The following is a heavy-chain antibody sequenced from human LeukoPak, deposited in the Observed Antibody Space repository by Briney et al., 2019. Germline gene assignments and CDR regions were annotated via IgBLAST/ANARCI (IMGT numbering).Heavy chain of an antibody. V-gene: IGHV4-59*01. D-gene: IGHD3-10*01. J-gene: IGHJ5*02. CDR2: IYYSGST. Sequence: SETLSLTCTVSGGSISSYYWSWIRQPPGKGLEWIGYIYYSGSTNYNPSLKSRVTISVDTSKSQFSLKLRSVTAADTAVYYCARDEYGSGSYLPSWGQGTLVTVSS. CDR1: GGSISSYY. CDR3: ARDEYGSGSYLPS.